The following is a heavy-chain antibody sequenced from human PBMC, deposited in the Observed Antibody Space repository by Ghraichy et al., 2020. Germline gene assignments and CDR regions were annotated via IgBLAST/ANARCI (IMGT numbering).Heavy chain of an antibody. V-gene: IGHV3-21*01. CDR3: ARERPRSCSSSSCLLRGAFDI. CDR2: ISSSSNYI. CDR1: GFTFNSYS. D-gene: IGHD2-15*01. Sequence: RGSLRLSCAASGFTFNSYSMNWVRQAPGKGLEWVSSISSSSNYILDADSVKGRFTISRDNAKNSLYLQMNSLRAEDTAVYYCARERPRSCSSSSCLLRGAFDIWGQGTMVTVSS. J-gene: IGHJ3*02.